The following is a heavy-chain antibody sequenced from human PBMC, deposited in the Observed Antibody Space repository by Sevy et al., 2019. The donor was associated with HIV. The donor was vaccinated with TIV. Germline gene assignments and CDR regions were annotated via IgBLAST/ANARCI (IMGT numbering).Heavy chain of an antibody. J-gene: IGHJ4*02. CDR1: GFTFSSYA. CDR2: ISGSGGST. V-gene: IGHV3-23*01. CDR3: ARVNTYYYDSSGYYYGY. D-gene: IGHD3-22*01. Sequence: GGSLRLSCAASGFTFSSYAMSWVRQAPGKGLEWVSAISGSGGSTYYADSVKGRFPISRNNSKNTLYLQMNSLRAEDTAVYYCARVNTYYYDSSGYYYGYWGQGTLVTVSS.